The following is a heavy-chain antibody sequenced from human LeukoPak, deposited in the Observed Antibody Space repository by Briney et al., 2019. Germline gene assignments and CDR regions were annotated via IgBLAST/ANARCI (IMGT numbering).Heavy chain of an antibody. Sequence: ASVKVSCKASGYTITSYGISWVRQAPGQGLEWMGWISAYNGDTNYAQNLQGRVTMTTDTSTNTAYMELRSLRSDDTAVYYCARDFPGIAMAGTFDYWGQGTLVTVSS. CDR3: ARDFPGIAMAGTFDY. D-gene: IGHD6-19*01. V-gene: IGHV1-18*01. J-gene: IGHJ4*02. CDR1: GYTITSYG. CDR2: ISAYNGDT.